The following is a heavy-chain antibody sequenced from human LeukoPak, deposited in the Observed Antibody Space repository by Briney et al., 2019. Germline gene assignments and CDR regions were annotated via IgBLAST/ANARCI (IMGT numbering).Heavy chain of an antibody. CDR2: INSDGTST. V-gene: IGHV3-74*01. CDR1: GFTFSRTW. Sequence: GGSLRLSCGASGFTFSRTWMHWVRQASGKGLGCVSRINSDGTSTVYADSVKGRFTISRDNAKNTAYLQMTGLGVDDTAVYYCARDNYYSIDYWGQGTLVTVSS. J-gene: IGHJ4*02. CDR3: ARDNYYSIDY. D-gene: IGHD1-26*01.